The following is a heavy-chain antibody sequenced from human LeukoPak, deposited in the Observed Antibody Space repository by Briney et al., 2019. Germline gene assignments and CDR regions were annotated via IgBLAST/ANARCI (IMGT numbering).Heavy chain of an antibody. J-gene: IGHJ3*02. V-gene: IGHV1-8*01. CDR3: ARGILHSSGYSGFDI. D-gene: IGHD3-22*01. CDR1: GYTFTKYD. CDR2: VTPLTGDT. Sequence: VSVKVSCKASGYTFTKYDINWIRQATGQGLEWMGWVTPLTGDTGYTQKFRGRVTMTRDTSTNTAYMELSSLRSEDTAVYYCARGILHSSGYSGFDIWGQGTMITVSS.